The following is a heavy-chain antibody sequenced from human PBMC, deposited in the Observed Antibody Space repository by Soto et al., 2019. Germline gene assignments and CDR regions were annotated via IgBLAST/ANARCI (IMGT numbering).Heavy chain of an antibody. Sequence: GGSLRLSCAASGFTFSSYGMHWVRQAPGKGLEWVAVIWYDGSNKYYADSVKGRFTISRDNSKNTLYLQMNSLRAEDTAVYYCARQIGGNHYYYYYYGMDVWGQGTTVPVSS. CDR1: GFTFSSYG. CDR2: IWYDGSNK. V-gene: IGHV3-33*01. D-gene: IGHD2-15*01. J-gene: IGHJ6*02. CDR3: ARQIGGNHYYYYYYGMDV.